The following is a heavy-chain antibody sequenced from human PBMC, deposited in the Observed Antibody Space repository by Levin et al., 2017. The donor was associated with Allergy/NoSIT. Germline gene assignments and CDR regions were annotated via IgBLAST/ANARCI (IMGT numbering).Heavy chain of an antibody. J-gene: IGHJ4*02. D-gene: IGHD6-6*01. CDR2: IYYSGST. CDR3: ARRLKYSSPFDY. Sequence: SETLSLTCTVSGGSISSRSYYWGWIRQPPGKGLEWIGSIYYSGSTYYNPSLKSRVTISVDTSKNQFSLKLSSVTAADTAVYYCARRLKYSSPFDYWGQGTLVTVSS. V-gene: IGHV4-39*01. CDR1: GGSISSRSYY.